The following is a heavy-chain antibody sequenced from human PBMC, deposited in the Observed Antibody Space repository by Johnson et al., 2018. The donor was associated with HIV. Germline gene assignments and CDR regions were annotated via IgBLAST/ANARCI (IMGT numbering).Heavy chain of an antibody. CDR3: AKDANRFLEWVEACDI. V-gene: IGHV3-33*06. CDR2: IWYDGSNK. J-gene: IGHJ3*02. Sequence: QVQLVESGGGVVQPGRSLRLSCAASGFTFSTYGMHWVRQAPGKGLEWVALIWYDGSNKYYADSVKGRFTISRDNSKSTLFLQMNSLRLEDTAVYYCAKDANRFLEWVEACDIWGQGTMVTVSS. CDR1: GFTFSTYG. D-gene: IGHD3-3*01.